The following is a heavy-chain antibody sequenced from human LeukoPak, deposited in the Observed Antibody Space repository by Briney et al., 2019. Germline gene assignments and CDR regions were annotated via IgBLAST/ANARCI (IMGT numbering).Heavy chain of an antibody. Sequence: GGSQTLSCAASGFTYSSYWVRGVREAPGGGMVGVANKKQDGSEKFYLDNVKGSFTISRDNAKNSLYLQMNSLSAEDTAVYYCARDSSGWFLDSLDICGQGTMVTVSS. CDR2: KKQDGSEK. D-gene: IGHD6-19*01. CDR1: GFTYSSYW. J-gene: IGHJ3*02. CDR3: ARDSSGWFLDSLDI. V-gene: IGHV3-7*01.